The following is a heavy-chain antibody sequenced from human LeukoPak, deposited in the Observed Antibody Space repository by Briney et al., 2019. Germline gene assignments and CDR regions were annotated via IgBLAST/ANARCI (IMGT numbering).Heavy chain of an antibody. CDR3: AKGTSAARPGWFDP. CDR2: ISGSGGGT. J-gene: IGHJ5*02. Sequence: PGGSLRLSCAASGFTFSSYAMSWVRQAPGKGLEWVSDISGSGGGTYYADSVKGRFTISRDNSKNTLYLQMNSLRAEDTAVYYCAKGTSAARPGWFDPWGQGTLVTVSS. V-gene: IGHV3-23*01. D-gene: IGHD6-6*01. CDR1: GFTFSSYA.